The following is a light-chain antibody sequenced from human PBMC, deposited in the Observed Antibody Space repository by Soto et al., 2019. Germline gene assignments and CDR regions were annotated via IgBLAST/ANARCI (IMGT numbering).Light chain of an antibody. Sequence: QSVLAQPASVSGSPGQSITISCTGTSSDVGGYNYVSWYRQHPGKAPKRMVYEVSNRPSGFSNRVSGCKSGNTASLTISGLQAEDEADYYCSSYTSSSTLYVFGTGTKLTVL. CDR1: SSDVGGYNY. CDR3: SSYTSSSTLYV. V-gene: IGLV2-14*01. J-gene: IGLJ1*01. CDR2: EVS.